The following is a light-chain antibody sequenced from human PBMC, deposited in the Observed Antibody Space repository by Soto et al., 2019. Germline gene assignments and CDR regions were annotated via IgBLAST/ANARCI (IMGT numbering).Light chain of an antibody. CDR2: DVT. J-gene: IGLJ2*01. Sequence: QSALTQPRSVSGSPGQSVTISCTGTSSDVGGSKYVSWYQQYPGNAPKLVIYDVTKRPSGVSNRFSGSKSGNTASLTISGLQAEDEADYYCSSYTSSSTPVVFGGGTKLTVL. CDR1: SSDVGGSKY. CDR3: SSYTSSSTPVV. V-gene: IGLV2-14*01.